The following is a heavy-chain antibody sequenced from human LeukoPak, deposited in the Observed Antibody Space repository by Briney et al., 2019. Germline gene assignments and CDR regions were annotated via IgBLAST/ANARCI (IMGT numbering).Heavy chain of an antibody. J-gene: IGHJ4*02. Sequence: ASVKVSCKASGCTFTSYDINWVRQATGQGLEWMGWMNPNSGNTGYAQKFQGRVTITRNTSISTAYMELSSLRSEDTAVYYCARTPTYYYGSGSHPSDYWGQGTLVTVSS. V-gene: IGHV1-8*03. D-gene: IGHD3-10*01. CDR2: MNPNSGNT. CDR1: GCTFTSYD. CDR3: ARTPTYYYGSGSHPSDY.